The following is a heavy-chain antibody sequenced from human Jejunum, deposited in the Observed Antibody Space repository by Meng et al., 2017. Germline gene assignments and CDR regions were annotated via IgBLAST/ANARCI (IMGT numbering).Heavy chain of an antibody. D-gene: IGHD1-14*01. V-gene: IGHV4-4*02. CDR2: VWPSGAT. CDR3: ARAIRERYFDS. J-gene: IGHJ4*02. Sequence: VSLRGLGPGLVKPSGTLSLTCTGSGVSTTAPFYWTWIRQAPGKGLEWIGEVWPSGATYYNPSLSSRITISIDTSNNQFSLEVAFLTAADTAVYYCARAIRERYFDSWGQGTLVTVSS. CDR1: GVSTTAPFY.